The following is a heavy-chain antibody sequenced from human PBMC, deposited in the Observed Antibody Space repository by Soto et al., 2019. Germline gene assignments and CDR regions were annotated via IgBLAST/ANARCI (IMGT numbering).Heavy chain of an antibody. V-gene: IGHV3-48*02. CDR2: IISSSSTI. J-gene: IGHJ4*02. CDR1: GFTFSAYS. Sequence: EVQLVESGGGLVQPGGSLRLSCAASGFTFSAYSMNWVRQAPGKGLEWVSYIISSSSTIYYADSVKGRFTISRDNAKNSVYLQKNSLRDEDTAVYYCARDRPADYWGQGTLVTVSS. CDR3: ARDRPADY.